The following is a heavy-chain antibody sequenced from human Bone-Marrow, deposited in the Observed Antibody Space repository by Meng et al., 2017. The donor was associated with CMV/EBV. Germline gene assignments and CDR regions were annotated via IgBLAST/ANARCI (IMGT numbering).Heavy chain of an antibody. CDR2: MNPNSGNT. CDR3: ARTRIEVEPDGTKIKYYNYGMDV. Sequence: ASVKLSCKASGYTFTTYDINWVRQATGQGLEWMGWMNPNSGNTGYAQKFQGRVTMTRVPSISTAYMEMSSLTSDDTAVYYCARTRIEVEPDGTKIKYYNYGMDVWGQGTTVTVSS. D-gene: IGHD2-15*01. CDR1: GYTFTTYD. J-gene: IGHJ6*02. V-gene: IGHV1-8*01.